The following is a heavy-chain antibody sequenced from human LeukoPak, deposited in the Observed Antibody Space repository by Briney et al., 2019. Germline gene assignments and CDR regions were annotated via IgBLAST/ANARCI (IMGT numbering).Heavy chain of an antibody. J-gene: IGHJ5*02. D-gene: IGHD6-19*01. CDR2: ISYDGSNR. Sequence: PGRSLRLSCAASGFTFSTYAMNWVRQTPGKGLEWVAIISYDGSNRYYADSVKGRFTVSRDNAKNSLYLQMKSLRVEDTAVYYCARDLGGSGWYGWFDPWGQGTLVTVSS. CDR1: GFTFSTYA. V-gene: IGHV3-30-3*01. CDR3: ARDLGGSGWYGWFDP.